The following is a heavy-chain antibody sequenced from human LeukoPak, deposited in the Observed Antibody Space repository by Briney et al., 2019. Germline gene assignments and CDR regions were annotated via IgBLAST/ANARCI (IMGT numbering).Heavy chain of an antibody. CDR3: ARESHSSGYSYYFDY. V-gene: IGHV4-59*01. Sequence: SETLSLTCTVSGGSISSYYWSWIRQPPGKGLEWIGYIYYSGSTNYNPSLKSRVTISVDTSKNQFSLKLSSVTAADTAVYYCARESHSSGYSYYFDYWGQGTLVTVSS. D-gene: IGHD3-22*01. J-gene: IGHJ4*02. CDR1: GGSISSYY. CDR2: IYYSGST.